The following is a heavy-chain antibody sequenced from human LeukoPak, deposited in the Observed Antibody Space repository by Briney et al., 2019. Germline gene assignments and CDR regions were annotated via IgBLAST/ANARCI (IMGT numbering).Heavy chain of an antibody. Sequence: PSETLSLTFTVSGGSISTFYWSWIRQPPGKGLEWIGYIYYSGSTYYNPSLKSRVTISVDTSKNQFSLKPSSVTAADTAVYYCARDDGFGELRSPWGQGTLVTVSS. CDR2: IYYSGST. CDR1: GGSISTFY. CDR3: ARDDGFGELRSP. V-gene: IGHV4-59*01. D-gene: IGHD3-10*01. J-gene: IGHJ5*02.